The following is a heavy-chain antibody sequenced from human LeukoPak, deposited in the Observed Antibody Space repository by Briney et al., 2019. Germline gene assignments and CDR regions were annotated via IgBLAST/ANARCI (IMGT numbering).Heavy chain of an antibody. Sequence: GGSLRLSCAASGFTFSSYAMSWVRQAPGKGLEWVSAISGSGGSTYYADSMKGRFTISRDNSKNTLYLQMNSLRAEDTAVYYCANAQEYYDFWSGSAFDYWGQGTLVTVSS. J-gene: IGHJ4*02. CDR3: ANAQEYYDFWSGSAFDY. D-gene: IGHD3-3*01. CDR1: GFTFSSYA. CDR2: ISGSGGST. V-gene: IGHV3-23*01.